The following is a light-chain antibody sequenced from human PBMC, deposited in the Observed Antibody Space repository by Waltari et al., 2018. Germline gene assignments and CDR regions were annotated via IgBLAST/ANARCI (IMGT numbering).Light chain of an antibody. V-gene: IGKV1-39*01. J-gene: IGKJ1*01. Sequence: DIQMTQSPSSLSASVGDRVTITCRASQTINRYLNWYQQKPGKAPKLLIFAASSLQSGVPSRFTGSGSGTDFTLIISILQPEAFATYYCQQSASSPQTFGQGTKVEIK. CDR1: QTINRY. CDR3: QQSASSPQT. CDR2: AAS.